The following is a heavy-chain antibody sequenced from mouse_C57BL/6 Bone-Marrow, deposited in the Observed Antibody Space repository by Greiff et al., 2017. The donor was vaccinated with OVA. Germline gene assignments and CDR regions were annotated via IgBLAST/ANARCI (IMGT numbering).Heavy chain of an antibody. D-gene: IGHD3-2*02. CDR3: ATDSSGYDY. Sequence: QVQLQQSGPELVKPGASVKISCKASGYAFSSSWMNWVKQRPGKGLEWIGRIYPGDGDTNYHGKFKGKVTLTADKSSSTAYMQLSSQTAEDSAVYFCATDSSGYDYWGQGTTLTVSS. CDR1: GYAFSSSW. J-gene: IGHJ2*01. CDR2: IYPGDGDT. V-gene: IGHV1-82*01.